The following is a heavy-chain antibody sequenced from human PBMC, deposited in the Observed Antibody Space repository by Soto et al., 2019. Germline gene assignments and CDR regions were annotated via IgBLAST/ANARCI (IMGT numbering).Heavy chain of an antibody. CDR2: VYGSGDTT. D-gene: IGHD6-13*01. CDR3: ASRYLDCSSWSSLGP. Sequence: EVQLLESGGGLVQPGGALRLSCAGSGFTFSGYAMSWVRQAPGKGLEWVSTVYGSGDTTYYAESVKGRFTISRDNSKSTLYLQMNRLRAEDTAVYHCASRYLDCSSWSSLGPWGQGTLVTVSS. J-gene: IGHJ5*02. V-gene: IGHV3-23*01. CDR1: GFTFSGYA.